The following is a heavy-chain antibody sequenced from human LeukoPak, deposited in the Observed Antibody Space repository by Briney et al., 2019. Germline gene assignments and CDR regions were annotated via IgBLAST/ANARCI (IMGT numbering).Heavy chain of an antibody. J-gene: IGHJ4*02. CDR3: ARDSGERGSGSYLIAY. V-gene: IGHV1-46*01. D-gene: IGHD3-10*01. Sequence: PQASAKVSCKASGYTFTSYYMHWVRQAPGQGLEWMGIINPSGGSSSYAQKFQGRVTMTRDTSISTAYMELSRLRSDDTAVYYCARDSGERGSGSYLIAYWGQGTLVTVSS. CDR2: INPSGGSS. CDR1: GYTFTSYY.